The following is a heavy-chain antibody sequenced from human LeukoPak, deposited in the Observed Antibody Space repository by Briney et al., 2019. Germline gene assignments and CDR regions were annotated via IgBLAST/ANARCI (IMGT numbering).Heavy chain of an antibody. CDR1: GFTFSSYW. Sequence: GSLRLSCAASGFTFSSYWMSWVRQAPGKGLEWVANIKQDGSEKYYVDSVKGRFTISKDNAKNSLYLQMNSLRAEDTAVYYCARDLSRSFSTIRGLIQHREFDFWGRGTLVTVSS. J-gene: IGHJ4*02. CDR2: IKQDGSEK. CDR3: ARDLSRSFSTIRGLIQHREFDF. V-gene: IGHV3-7*01. D-gene: IGHD3-10*01.